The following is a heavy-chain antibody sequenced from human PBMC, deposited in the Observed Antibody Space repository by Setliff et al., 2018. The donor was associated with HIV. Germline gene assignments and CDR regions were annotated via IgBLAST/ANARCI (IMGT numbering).Heavy chain of an antibody. V-gene: IGHV4-39*01. J-gene: IGHJ4*02. CDR1: GASISRSSYY. CDR2: IYYSGST. D-gene: IGHD6-19*01. Sequence: KPSETLSLTCTVSGASISRSSYYWGWIRQPPGKGLEWIGSIYYSGSTYYNPSLKSRVTISGDTCQNQFSLKVSSVTASDTAVYYSASQGRGGWLWGGFVSWGQGTLVTVSS. CDR3: ASQGRGGWLWGGFVS.